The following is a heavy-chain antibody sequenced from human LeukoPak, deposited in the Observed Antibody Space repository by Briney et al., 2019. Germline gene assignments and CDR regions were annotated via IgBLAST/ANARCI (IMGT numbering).Heavy chain of an antibody. J-gene: IGHJ4*02. CDR2: ISGSGDGT. CDR1: GFTVSSDS. CDR3: TTVYCSAGSCSGFDY. Sequence: GGSLRLSCTVSGFTVSSDSMTWVRQTPGKGLNWVSTISGSGDGTYYADSVKGRFTISRDNSKNTLYLQMNSLRAEDTAVYYCTTVYCSAGSCSGFDYWGQGTLVTVSS. V-gene: IGHV3-23*01. D-gene: IGHD2-15*01.